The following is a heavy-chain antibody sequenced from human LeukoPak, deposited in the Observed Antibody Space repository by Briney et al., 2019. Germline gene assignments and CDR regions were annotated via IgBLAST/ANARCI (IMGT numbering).Heavy chain of an antibody. CDR3: ASWPFYYGKSGYDY. CDR2: MNPNSGNT. CDR1: GYTFTSYD. V-gene: IGHV1-8*01. J-gene: IGHJ4*02. D-gene: IGHD3-22*01. Sequence: ASVKVSCKAAGYTFTSYDINWVRQATGQGLEWMGGMNPNSGNTGYSHKFQVRVTMTSNTSLSTAYMELRSLRSEETDVYYCASWPFYYGKSGYDYWGQGTLVTVSS.